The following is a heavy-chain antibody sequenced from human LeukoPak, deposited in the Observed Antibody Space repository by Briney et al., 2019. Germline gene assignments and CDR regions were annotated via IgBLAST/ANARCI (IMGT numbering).Heavy chain of an antibody. CDR1: EFTFSSYW. CDR2: ISSSSIYI. J-gene: IGHJ2*01. D-gene: IGHD3-22*01. Sequence: GGSLRLSCAASEFTFSSYWMSWVRQAPGKGLEWVSSISSSSIYIFYADSVKGRFTISRDNAKNSLYLQMNSLRAEDTAVYYCARAPTYYYDTSGSSLTLDWYFDLWGRGTLVTVSS. CDR3: ARAPTYYYDTSGSSLTLDWYFDL. V-gene: IGHV3-21*01.